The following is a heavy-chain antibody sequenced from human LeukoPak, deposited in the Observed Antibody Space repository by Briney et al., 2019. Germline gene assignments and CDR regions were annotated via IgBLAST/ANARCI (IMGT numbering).Heavy chain of an antibody. CDR2: ISWNSGSI. CDR1: GFTFDDYA. CDR3: ATCFWSGYLFDY. J-gene: IGHJ4*02. V-gene: IGHV3-9*01. D-gene: IGHD3-3*01. Sequence: GGSLRLSGAASGFTFDDYAMHWVRQAPGKGLEWVSGISWNSGSIGYADSVKGRFTISRDNSKNTLYLQMNSLRAEDTAVYYCATCFWSGYLFDYWGQGTLVTVSS.